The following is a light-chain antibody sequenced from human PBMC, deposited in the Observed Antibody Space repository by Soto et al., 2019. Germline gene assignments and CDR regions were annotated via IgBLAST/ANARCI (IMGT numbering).Light chain of an antibody. V-gene: IGKV3-20*01. CDR3: QQYGSSPRT. CDR1: QSVSRIF. CDR2: GAS. Sequence: EIVLTQSPGTLSSSPGERATLSCRASQSVSRIFLAWYQHKPGQAPRLLIYGASTRATGIPDRFSGSGSGTDFILTISRLEPEDFAVYYCQQYGSSPRTFGHGTRVEIK. J-gene: IGKJ1*01.